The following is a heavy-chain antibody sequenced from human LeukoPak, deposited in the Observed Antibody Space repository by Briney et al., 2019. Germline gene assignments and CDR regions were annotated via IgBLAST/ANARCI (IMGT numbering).Heavy chain of an antibody. CDR2: INHSGST. CDR3: ARRSTDIVVVPAAMWFDP. V-gene: IGHV4-34*01. J-gene: IGHJ5*02. CDR1: GGSFSGYY. D-gene: IGHD2-2*01. Sequence: SETLSLTCAVYGGSFSGYYWSWIRQPPGKGLEWIGEINHSGSTNYNPSLKSRVTISVDTSKNQFSLKLSSVTAADTAVYYCARRSTDIVVVPAAMWFDPWGQGTLVTVSS.